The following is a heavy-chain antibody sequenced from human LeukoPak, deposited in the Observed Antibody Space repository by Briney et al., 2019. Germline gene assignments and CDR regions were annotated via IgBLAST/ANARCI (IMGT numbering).Heavy chain of an antibody. CDR1: GFTLRGYA. CDR3: AKIIEYGSSPIDY. D-gene: IGHD6-6*01. V-gene: IGHV3-23*01. J-gene: IGHJ4*02. Sequence: PGGSLRLSCAASGFTLRGYAMSWVRQAPGKGLEWVSGISDSGGSTYYADSVKGRFTISRENSKNTLYLQMNSLRAEDTAVYYCAKIIEYGSSPIDYWGRGTLVTVSS. CDR2: ISDSGGST.